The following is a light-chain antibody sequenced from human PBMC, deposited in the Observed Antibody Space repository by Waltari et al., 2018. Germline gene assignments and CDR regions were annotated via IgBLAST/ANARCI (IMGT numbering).Light chain of an antibody. V-gene: IGKV3-15*01. J-gene: IGKJ4*01. CDR3: QQYNNWPPLT. Sequence: EIVMTQSPATLSVSTGERATLSCRASQSVSSNLAWYQQKPGQAPRLLIYGASPRATGIPARFSGSGSGTEFTLNISSLQSEDFAVYYCQQYNNWPPLTFGGGTKVEIK. CDR1: QSVSSN. CDR2: GAS.